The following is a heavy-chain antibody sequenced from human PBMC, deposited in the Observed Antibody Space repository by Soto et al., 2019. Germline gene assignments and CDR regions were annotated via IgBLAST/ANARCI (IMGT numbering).Heavy chain of an antibody. CDR3: ARASGGYCSGGSCYRAFDY. J-gene: IGHJ4*02. V-gene: IGHV3-33*01. D-gene: IGHD2-15*01. Sequence: QVQLVESGGGVVQPGRSLRLSCAASGFTFSSYGMHWVRQAPGKGLEWVAVIWYDGSNKYYADSVKGRFTISRDNSKNTRYLQMNSLRAEDTAVYYCARASGGYCSGGSCYRAFDYWGQGTLVTVSS. CDR2: IWYDGSNK. CDR1: GFTFSSYG.